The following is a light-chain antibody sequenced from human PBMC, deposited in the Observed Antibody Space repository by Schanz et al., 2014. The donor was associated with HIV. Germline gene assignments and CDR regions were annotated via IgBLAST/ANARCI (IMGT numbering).Light chain of an antibody. CDR1: SSDVGHYDY. CDR2: NVS. Sequence: QSALTQPPSASGSRGQSVTISCTGTSSDVGHYDYVSWYQQHPGKAPKLMIYNVSNRPSGVSNRFSGSKSGSTASLTISGLQAEDEADYYCNSYTRTSTPVFGGGTKLTVL. CDR3: NSYTRTSTPV. V-gene: IGLV2-14*01. J-gene: IGLJ2*01.